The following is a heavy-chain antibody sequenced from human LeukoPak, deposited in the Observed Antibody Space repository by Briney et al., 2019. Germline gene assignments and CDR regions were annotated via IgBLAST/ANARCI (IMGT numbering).Heavy chain of an antibody. D-gene: IGHD6-19*01. V-gene: IGHV4-59*01. CDR2: IYDSGTS. Sequence: SETLSLTCTVSGGSISNYFWSWIRQSPGKGLEWVAYIYDSGTSNYNPSLKSRVTISVDTSKNQFSLSLSSVTAADTAVYYCARSNGWYSFDYWGQGTLVTVSS. CDR3: ARSNGWYSFDY. CDR1: GGSISNYF. J-gene: IGHJ4*02.